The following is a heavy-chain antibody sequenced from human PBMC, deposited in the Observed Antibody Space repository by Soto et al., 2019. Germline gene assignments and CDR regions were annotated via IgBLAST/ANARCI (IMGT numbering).Heavy chain of an antibody. CDR1: GGSITSSSYY. D-gene: IGHD3-22*01. CDR2: IYYSGST. Sequence: SETLSLTCTVSGGSITSSSYYWGWIRQPPGKGLEWIGSIYYSGSTYYNPSLKSRVNISVDTSKNQFSLKLSSVTAADTAVYSCARHAKSSGYFCFDYWGQETKVIVSS. V-gene: IGHV4-39*01. J-gene: IGHJ4*02. CDR3: ARHAKSSGYFCFDY.